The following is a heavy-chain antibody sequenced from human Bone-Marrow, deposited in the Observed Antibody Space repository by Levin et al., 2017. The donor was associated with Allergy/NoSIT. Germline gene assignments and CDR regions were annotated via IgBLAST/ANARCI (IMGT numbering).Heavy chain of an antibody. D-gene: IGHD2-15*01. CDR3: ARHLREGDIHRFDP. CDR1: GASISSYY. Sequence: PSETLSLTCTLSGASISSYYWSWIRQPPGKGLEWIGYIYYTGSTNYNPSLKSRVTISVDTSKNQFSLKLNSVTAADTAVYYCARHLREGDIHRFDPWGQGTLVTVSS. J-gene: IGHJ5*02. V-gene: IGHV4-59*01. CDR2: IYYTGST.